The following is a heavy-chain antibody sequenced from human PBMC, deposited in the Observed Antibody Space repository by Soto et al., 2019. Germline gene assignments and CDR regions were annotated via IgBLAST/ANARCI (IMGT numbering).Heavy chain of an antibody. CDR1: GFTFSSYA. D-gene: IGHD3-22*01. CDR3: AKRSDITMIEDY. J-gene: IGHJ4*02. Sequence: GGSLRLSCAASGFTFSSYAMSWVRQAPGKGLEWVSAVSGSGGSTYYADSVKGRFTISRDNSKNTLYLQMNSLRAEDTAVYYCAKRSDITMIEDYWGQGTLVTVSS. CDR2: VSGSGGST. V-gene: IGHV3-23*01.